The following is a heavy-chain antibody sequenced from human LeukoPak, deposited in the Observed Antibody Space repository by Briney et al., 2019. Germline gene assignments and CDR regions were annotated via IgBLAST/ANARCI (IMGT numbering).Heavy chain of an antibody. V-gene: IGHV4-34*01. Sequence: PSETLSLTCAVYGGSFSGYYWSWIRQPPGKGLEWIGEINHSRSTNFNPSLKSRVTISVDTSKNQFSLKLSSVTAADTAVYYCARGEGRFLEWLYTDYYYYGMDVWGQGTTVTVSS. CDR3: ARGEGRFLEWLYTDYYYYGMDV. D-gene: IGHD3-3*01. J-gene: IGHJ6*02. CDR2: INHSRST. CDR1: GGSFSGYY.